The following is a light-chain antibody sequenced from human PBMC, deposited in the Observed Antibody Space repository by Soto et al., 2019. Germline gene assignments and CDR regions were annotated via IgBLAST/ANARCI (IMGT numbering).Light chain of an antibody. V-gene: IGLV2-23*02. Sequence: QSVLTQPASVSGSPGQSITISCTGTSSDVGGYDYVSWYQQLPGKAPKLLIYDVNNRPSGVSLRFSGSKSGNTASLTISGLQAEVEADYYCCSYAGSSTSFYVFGTGTKVTV. J-gene: IGLJ1*01. CDR3: CSYAGSSTSFYV. CDR1: SSDVGGYDY. CDR2: DVN.